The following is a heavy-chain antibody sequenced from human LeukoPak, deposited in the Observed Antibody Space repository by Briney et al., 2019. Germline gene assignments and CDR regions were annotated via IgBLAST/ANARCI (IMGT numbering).Heavy chain of an antibody. CDR3: ARVIAMAGLDX. CDR2: INPNSGGT. J-gene: IGHJ4*02. Sequence: ASVKVSCKASGGTFSSYAISWVRQAPGQGLEWMGWINPNSGGTNYAQKFQGRVTMTRDTSISTAYMELSRLRSDDTAVYYCARVIAMAGLDXWGQGTLVTVXS. D-gene: IGHD6-19*01. CDR1: GGTFSSYA. V-gene: IGHV1-2*02.